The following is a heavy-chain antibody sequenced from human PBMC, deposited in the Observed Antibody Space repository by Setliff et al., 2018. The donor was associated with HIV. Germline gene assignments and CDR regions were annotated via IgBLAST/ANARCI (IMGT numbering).Heavy chain of an antibody. D-gene: IGHD4-17*01. V-gene: IGHV3-66*01. J-gene: IGHJ3*02. CDR3: ARDSSDYYSGAFDI. CDR2: IYSGGST. CDR1: GFTVSSKY. Sequence: GGLSLSCAASGFTVSSKYMNWVRQAPGKGLEWVSVIYSGGSTYYAGSVKGRFTISRDNSKNTLYLQMNRLRAEDTAVYYCARDSSDYYSGAFDIWGQGTMVTVSS.